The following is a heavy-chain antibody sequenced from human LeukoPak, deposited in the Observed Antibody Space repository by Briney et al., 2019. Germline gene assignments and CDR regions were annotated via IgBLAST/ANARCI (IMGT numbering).Heavy chain of an antibody. CDR1: GFSFSSYA. CDR2: TSYDGSNK. V-gene: IGHV3-30-3*01. J-gene: IGHJ3*02. CDR3: ARPQGIDYYDSTYDAFDI. Sequence: GGSLRLSCAASGFSFSSYAIHWVRQAPGKGLEWVALTSYDGSNKYYADSVKGRFTISRDNAKNSLYLQMNSLRAEDTAVYYCARPQGIDYYDSTYDAFDIWGQGTMVTVSS. D-gene: IGHD3-22*01.